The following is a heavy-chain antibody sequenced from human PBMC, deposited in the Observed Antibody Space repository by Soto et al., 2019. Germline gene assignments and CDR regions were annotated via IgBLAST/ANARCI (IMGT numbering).Heavy chain of an antibody. J-gene: IGHJ6*02. CDR3: ARDREYYYDSSGYYYRYGMDV. Sequence: GSLRLSCAASGFTFSSYGMHWVRQAPGKGLEWVAVIWYDGSNKYYADSVKGRFTISRDNSKNTLYLQMNSLRAEDTAVYYCARDREYYYDSSGYYYRYGMDVWGQGTTVTVSS. CDR2: IWYDGSNK. CDR1: GFTFSSYG. V-gene: IGHV3-33*01. D-gene: IGHD3-22*01.